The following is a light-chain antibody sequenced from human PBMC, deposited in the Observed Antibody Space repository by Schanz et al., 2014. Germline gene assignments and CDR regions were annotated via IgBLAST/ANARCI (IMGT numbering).Light chain of an antibody. CDR2: EVS. V-gene: IGLV2-8*01. CDR3: SSYAGSNIVL. J-gene: IGLJ2*01. Sequence: SALTQPPSASGSPGQSVTISCTGTSSDVGGYNFVSWYQQHPGKAPKLMIYEVSKRPSGVPDRFSGSKSGNTASLTVSGLQAEDEADYYCSSYAGSNIVLFGGGTKLTVL. CDR1: SSDVGGYNF.